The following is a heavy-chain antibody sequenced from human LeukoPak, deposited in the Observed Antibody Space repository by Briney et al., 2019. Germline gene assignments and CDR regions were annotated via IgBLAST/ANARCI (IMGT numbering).Heavy chain of an antibody. CDR3: ARDLDGFEY. CDR1: GDSVSSNSAA. J-gene: IGHJ4*02. CDR2: TYYRSRWYN. V-gene: IGHV6-1*01. Sequence: SQTLSLTCAISGDSVSSNSAAWNWMRQSSSRGLEWLGRTYYRSRWYNDYAVSVQSRITVNPDTSKNQFSLQLNSVTPEDTAVYYCARDLDGFEYWGQGTLVTVSS.